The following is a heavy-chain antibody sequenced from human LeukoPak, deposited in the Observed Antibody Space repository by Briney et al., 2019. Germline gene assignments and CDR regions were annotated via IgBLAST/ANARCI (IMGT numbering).Heavy chain of an antibody. D-gene: IGHD5-18*01. CDR2: IYYSGST. CDR3: ARQEWIQLWLEAPNWFDP. V-gene: IGHV4-31*03. J-gene: IGHJ5*02. CDR1: GGSISSGGYY. Sequence: SETLSLTCTVSGGSISSGGYYWSWIRQHPGKGLEWIGYIYYSGSTYYNPSLKSRVTISVDTSKNQFSLKLSSVTAADTAVYYCARQEWIQLWLEAPNWFDPWGQGTLVTVSS.